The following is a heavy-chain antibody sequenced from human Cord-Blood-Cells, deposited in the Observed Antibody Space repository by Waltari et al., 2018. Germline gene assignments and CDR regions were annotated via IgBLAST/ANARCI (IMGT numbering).Heavy chain of an antibody. J-gene: IGHJ6*02. Sequence: QVQLVQSGAEVKKPGSSVKVSCMASGGTFSSYATSWVRTAPGQGLEWMGVIIPIFGTANYAQKFQGRGTITADESTSTAYMELSSLRSEDTAVYYCASGYSSSSGYYYGMDVWGQGTTVTVSS. D-gene: IGHD6-6*01. V-gene: IGHV1-69*01. CDR1: GGTFSSYA. CDR3: ASGYSSSSGYYYGMDV. CDR2: IIPIFGTA.